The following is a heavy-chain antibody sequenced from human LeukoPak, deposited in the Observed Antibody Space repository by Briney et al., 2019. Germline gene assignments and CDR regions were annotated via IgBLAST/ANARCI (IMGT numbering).Heavy chain of an antibody. CDR2: ISAYNGNT. Sequence: ASVKVSCKASGYTFTSYGIGWVRQAPGQGLEWMGWISAYNGNTNYAQKLQGRVTMTTDTSTSTAYMELRSLRSDDTAVYYCASPAKGYCSSTNCRNAFYIWGQGTMVTVSS. CDR1: GYTFTSYG. J-gene: IGHJ3*02. V-gene: IGHV1-18*01. D-gene: IGHD2-2*01. CDR3: ASPAKGYCSSTNCRNAFYI.